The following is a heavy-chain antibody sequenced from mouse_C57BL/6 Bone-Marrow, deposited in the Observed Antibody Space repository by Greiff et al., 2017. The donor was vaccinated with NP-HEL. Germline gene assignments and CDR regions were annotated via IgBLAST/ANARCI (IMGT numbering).Heavy chain of an antibody. CDR2: INPYNGGT. CDR1: GYTFTDYY. Sequence: EVKLVESGPVLVKPGASVKMSCKASGYTFTDYYMNWVKQSHGKSLEWIGVINPYNGGTSYNQKFKGKATLTVDKSSSTAYMELNSLTSEDSAVYYCARSDDGYYDYFDYWGQGTTLTVSS. CDR3: ARSDDGYYDYFDY. V-gene: IGHV1-19*01. D-gene: IGHD2-3*01. J-gene: IGHJ2*01.